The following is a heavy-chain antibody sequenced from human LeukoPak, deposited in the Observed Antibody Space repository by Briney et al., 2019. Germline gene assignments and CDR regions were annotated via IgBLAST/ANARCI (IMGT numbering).Heavy chain of an antibody. CDR3: ARARYGDYLGY. CDR2: IIPILGIA. D-gene: IGHD4-17*01. V-gene: IGHV1-69*04. CDR1: GGTFSSYA. J-gene: IGHJ4*02. Sequence: SVKVSCKASGGTFSSYAISWVRQAPGQGLEWMGRIIPILGIANYAQKFQGRVTMTRDTSTSTVYMELSSLRSEDTAVYYCARARYGDYLGYWGQGTLVTVSS.